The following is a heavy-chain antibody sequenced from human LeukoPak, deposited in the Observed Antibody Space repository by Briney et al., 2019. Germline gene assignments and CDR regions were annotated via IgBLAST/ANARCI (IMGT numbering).Heavy chain of an antibody. CDR3: ARDGLWFGELYPDY. D-gene: IGHD3-10*01. CDR2: IKQDGSEK. Sequence: GGSLRLSCAASGFTFSSYWMSWVRQAPGKGLEWVANIKQDGSEKYYVDSVKGRFTISRDNAKNSLYPQMNSLRAEDTAVYYCARDGLWFGELYPDYWGQGTLVTVSS. V-gene: IGHV3-7*01. J-gene: IGHJ4*02. CDR1: GFTFSSYW.